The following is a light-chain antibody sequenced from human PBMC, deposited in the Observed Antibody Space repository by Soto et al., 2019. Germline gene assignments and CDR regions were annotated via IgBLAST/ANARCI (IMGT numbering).Light chain of an antibody. CDR2: EVN. J-gene: IGLJ1*01. CDR1: SSDVGGYNF. V-gene: IGLV2-8*01. CDR3: NSYAGSNIYV. Sequence: QSVLPQPPSASGSPGQSVTISCTGTSSDVGGYNFVSWYQHHPGKAPKLIIYEVNKRPSGVPNRFSGSKSGNTASLTVSGLQAEDEGDYYCNSYAGSNIYVFGTGTKLTVL.